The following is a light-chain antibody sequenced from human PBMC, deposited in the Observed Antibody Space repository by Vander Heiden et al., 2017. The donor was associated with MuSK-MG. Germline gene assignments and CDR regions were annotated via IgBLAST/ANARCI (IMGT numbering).Light chain of an antibody. V-gene: IGKV1-9*01. CDR3: QQLHSYPLT. CDR1: QGISTY. CDR2: AAS. J-gene: IGKJ4*01. Sequence: IQLTQSPSSLSASVGDRVTITCRASQGISTYLAWYQQNPGEAPKLLIYAASTLQSGVPSRFSGSGSGTDFTLTISSLQPEDFATYYCQQLHSYPLTFGAGTKVEIK.